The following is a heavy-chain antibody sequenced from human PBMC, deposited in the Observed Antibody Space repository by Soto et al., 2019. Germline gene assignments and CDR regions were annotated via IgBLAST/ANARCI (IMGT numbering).Heavy chain of an antibody. J-gene: IGHJ4*02. CDR2: IRYDGSDI. CDR1: EIIFNGFG. CDR3: ARLAVTTRSDY. V-gene: IGHV3-33*01. Sequence: GGSLRLSCAASEIIFNGFGMHWVRQAPGKGLEWVAVIRYDGSDIHYADSVKGRFTISRDNSKNTVYLQMDSLRGEDTAVYYCARLAVTTRSDYWGQGTLVTVSS. D-gene: IGHD4-4*01.